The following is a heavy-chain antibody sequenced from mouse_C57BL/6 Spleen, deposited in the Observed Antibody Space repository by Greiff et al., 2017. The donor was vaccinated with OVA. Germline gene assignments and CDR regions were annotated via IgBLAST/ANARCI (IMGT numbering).Heavy chain of an antibody. CDR2: INPYNGGT. D-gene: IGHD1-1*01. CDR1: GYTFTDYY. J-gene: IGHJ4*01. V-gene: IGHV1-19*01. Sequence: EVQLQESGPVLVKPGASVKMSCKASGYTFTDYYMNWVKQSPGKSLEWIGVINPYNGGTSYNQKFKGKATLTVDKSSSTAYMELNSLTSEDSAVYYCARWDYYGSSPLLAMDYWGQGTSVTVSS. CDR3: ARWDYYGSSPLLAMDY.